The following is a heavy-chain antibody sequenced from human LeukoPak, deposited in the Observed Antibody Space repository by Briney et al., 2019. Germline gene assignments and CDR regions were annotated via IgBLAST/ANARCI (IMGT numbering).Heavy chain of an antibody. Sequence: SETLSLTCTVSGGSISSSSYYWGWIRQPPGKGLEWIGSIYYSGSTYYNPSLKSRVTISVDTSKNQFSLKLSSVTAADTAVYYCARRYCSGGSCYYAFDIWGQGTMVTVSS. D-gene: IGHD2-15*01. J-gene: IGHJ3*02. CDR1: GGSISSSSYY. V-gene: IGHV4-39*07. CDR3: ARRYCSGGSCYYAFDI. CDR2: IYYSGST.